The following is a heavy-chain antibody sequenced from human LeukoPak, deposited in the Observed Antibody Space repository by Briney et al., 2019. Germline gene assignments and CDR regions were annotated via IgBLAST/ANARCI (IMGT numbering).Heavy chain of an antibody. CDR1: GGSINSGTYY. Sequence: SETLSLTCTVSGGSINSGTYYWSWIRQPAGKGLEWIGRVYTSGSTNYNPSLRSRVTISLDTSKNQVSMKLSSVTAADTAVYYCARRRSGYYIDYWGQGTLVTVSS. CDR3: ARRRSGYYIDY. V-gene: IGHV4-61*02. CDR2: VYTSGST. J-gene: IGHJ4*02. D-gene: IGHD3-3*01.